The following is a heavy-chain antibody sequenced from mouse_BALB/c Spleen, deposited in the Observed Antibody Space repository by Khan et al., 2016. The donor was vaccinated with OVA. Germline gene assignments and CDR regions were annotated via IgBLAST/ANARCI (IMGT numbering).Heavy chain of an antibody. CDR1: GFSLTNYG. V-gene: IGHV2-3*01. CDR3: AKFYDGGVSNWYFDV. Sequence: QVQLKESGPGLVAPSQSLSITCTVSGFSLTNYGVSWVRQPPGKGLEWLGVVWGDGNTNYHSALRSRLSISKDNSKSQVFLKLNSLQTADTATYFVAKFYDGGVSNWYFDVWGAGTTVTVSS. CDR2: VWGDGNT. D-gene: IGHD1-1*02. J-gene: IGHJ1*01.